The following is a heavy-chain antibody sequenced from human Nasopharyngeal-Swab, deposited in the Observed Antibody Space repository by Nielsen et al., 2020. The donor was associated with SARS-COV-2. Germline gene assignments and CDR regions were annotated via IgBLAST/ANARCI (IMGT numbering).Heavy chain of an antibody. J-gene: IGHJ6*02. D-gene: IGHD1-1*01. CDR2: INPSGGST. CDR3: ARPHRRLTSYYYYGMDV. Sequence: WVRQAPGQGLEWMGIINPSGGSTSYAQKFQGRVTMTRDTSTSTVYMELSSLRSEDTAVYYCARPHRRLTSYYYYGMDVWGQGTTVTVSS. V-gene: IGHV1-46*01.